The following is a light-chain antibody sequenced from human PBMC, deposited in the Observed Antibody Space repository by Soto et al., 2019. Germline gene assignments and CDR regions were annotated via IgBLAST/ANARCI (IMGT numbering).Light chain of an antibody. Sequence: QSVLTQPPSASGTPGQRVTISGSGSSSNIGSNTVNWYQQLPGTAPKLLIYSNNQRPSGVPDRFSGSKSGTSDSLAISGLQSEDEADYYCAAWDDSLNGVVFGGGTKVTVL. CDR2: SNN. V-gene: IGLV1-44*01. CDR1: SSNIGSNT. J-gene: IGLJ2*01. CDR3: AAWDDSLNGVV.